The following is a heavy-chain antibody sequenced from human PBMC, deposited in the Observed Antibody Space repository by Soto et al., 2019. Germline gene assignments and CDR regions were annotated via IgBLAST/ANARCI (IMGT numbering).Heavy chain of an antibody. CDR2: IWYDGSNK. CDR3: ARDQQWLVRFYFDF. Sequence: LRLSCAASGFTFSSYGMHWVRQAPGKGLEWVAVIWYDGSNKYYADSVKGRFTISRDNSKNTLYLQMNSLRAEDTAVYYCARDQQWLVRFYFDFWGQGTLVTVSS. J-gene: IGHJ4*02. V-gene: IGHV3-33*01. CDR1: GFTFSSYG. D-gene: IGHD6-19*01.